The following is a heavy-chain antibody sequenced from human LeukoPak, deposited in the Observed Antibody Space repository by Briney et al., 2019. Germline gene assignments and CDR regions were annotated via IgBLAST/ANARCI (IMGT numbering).Heavy chain of an antibody. J-gene: IGHJ4*02. V-gene: IGHV1-2*02. CDR1: GYTFTGYY. CDR2: INPNSGGT. D-gene: IGHD3-9*01. Sequence: ASVTVSFKGSGYTFTGYYMHWVRQAPAQGLEWMGWINPNSGGTNYAQKFQGRVTMTRDTSISTAYMELSRLRSDDTAVYYCARGPLLRYFSRRPYDYWGQGTLVTVSS. CDR3: ARGPLLRYFSRRPYDY.